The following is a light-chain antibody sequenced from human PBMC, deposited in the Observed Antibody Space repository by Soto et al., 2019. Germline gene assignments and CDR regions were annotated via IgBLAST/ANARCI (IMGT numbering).Light chain of an antibody. CDR1: NIGSKS. V-gene: IGLV3-21*02. Sequence: SYELTQPPSVSVAPGQTARITCGGNNIGSKSVHWYQQKPGQAPVLVVYDDSDRPSGISERFSGSNSGNTATLTISRVEAGDEADYYCQVWDSSSDHHVVFGGGTQLTVL. J-gene: IGLJ2*01. CDR3: QVWDSSSDHHVV. CDR2: DDS.